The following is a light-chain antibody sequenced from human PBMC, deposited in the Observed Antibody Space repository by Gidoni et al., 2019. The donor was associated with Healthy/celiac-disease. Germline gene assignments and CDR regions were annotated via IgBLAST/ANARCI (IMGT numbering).Light chain of an antibody. Sequence: DIPMTQSPSSLSASVGDRVTITCRASQSISSSLNWYQQKPGKAPKLLIYAASSLQSGVPSRFSGSGSGTDFTLTISRLQPEEFATYYCQQSYSTPLTFGGGTKVEIK. CDR1: QSISSS. V-gene: IGKV1-39*01. CDR3: QQSYSTPLT. CDR2: AAS. J-gene: IGKJ4*01.